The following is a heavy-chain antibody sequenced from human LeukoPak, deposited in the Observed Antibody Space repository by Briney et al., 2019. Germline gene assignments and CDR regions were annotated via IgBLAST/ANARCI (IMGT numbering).Heavy chain of an antibody. V-gene: IGHV4-59*08. Sequence: SETLSLTCTVSGGSISSYYWSWIRQPPGKGLEWIGYINYSGSTNYNPSLKSRVTISVDTSKNQFSLKLSSVTAADTAVYYCASRVDCSGGSCPLDAFDIWGQGTMVTVSS. D-gene: IGHD2-15*01. CDR1: GGSISSYY. J-gene: IGHJ3*02. CDR3: ASRVDCSGGSCPLDAFDI. CDR2: INYSGST.